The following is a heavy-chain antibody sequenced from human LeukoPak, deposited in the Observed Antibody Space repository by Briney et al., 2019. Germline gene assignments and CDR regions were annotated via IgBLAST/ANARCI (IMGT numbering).Heavy chain of an antibody. J-gene: IGHJ4*02. D-gene: IGHD6-6*01. CDR3: AKGSSDPYFRAARSSFFDY. CDR1: GFTFSSYS. Sequence: GGSLRLSCAASGFTFSSYSMSWVRQAPGKGLEWVSAISGSGGSTYYADSVKGRFTISRDNSKNTLYLQMNSLRAEDTAVYYCAKGSSDPYFRAARSSFFDYWGQGTLVTVSS. V-gene: IGHV3-23*01. CDR2: ISGSGGST.